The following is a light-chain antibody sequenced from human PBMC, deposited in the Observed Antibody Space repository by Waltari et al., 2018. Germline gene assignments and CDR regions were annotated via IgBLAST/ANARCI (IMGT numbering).Light chain of an antibody. J-gene: IGLJ1*01. Sequence: QSVLTQPPSASGTPGQRVTISSSGSTSNIGSTTLNWYQQFPGTAPTLLIYSNNQRPSGVPDRFSASKSGTSASLAISGLYYEDEADYYCAAWDYSQNYVFGSGTKVTVL. V-gene: IGLV1-44*01. CDR1: TSNIGSTT. CDR2: SNN. CDR3: AAWDYSQNYV.